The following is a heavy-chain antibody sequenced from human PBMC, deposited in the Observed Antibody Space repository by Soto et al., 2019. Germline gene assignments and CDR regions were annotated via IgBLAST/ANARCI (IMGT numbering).Heavy chain of an antibody. D-gene: IGHD2-2*01. CDR3: ARGIVVPAAMPNAFDI. Sequence: SETLSLTCTVSGGSISSYYWSWIRQPPGKGLEWIGYIYYSGSTNYNPSLKSRVTISVDTSKNQFSLKLSSVTAADTAVYYCARGIVVPAAMPNAFDIWGQGTMVTVSS. CDR2: IYYSGST. J-gene: IGHJ3*02. CDR1: GGSISSYY. V-gene: IGHV4-59*01.